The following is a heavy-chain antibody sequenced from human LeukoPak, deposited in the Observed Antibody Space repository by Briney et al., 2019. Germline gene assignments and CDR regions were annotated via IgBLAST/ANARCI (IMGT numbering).Heavy chain of an antibody. D-gene: IGHD1-1*01. CDR2: ISDNGGST. J-gene: IGHJ4*02. V-gene: IGHV3-23*01. CDR3: ARDLKRLDY. Sequence: GGSLRLSCAASGFTFNIYTMSWVRQAPGKGLEWVSIISDNGGSTYYADSVKGRFTISRDNSKNTLYLQMNSLRAEDTAVYYCARDLKRLDYWGQGTLVTVSS. CDR1: GFTFNIYT.